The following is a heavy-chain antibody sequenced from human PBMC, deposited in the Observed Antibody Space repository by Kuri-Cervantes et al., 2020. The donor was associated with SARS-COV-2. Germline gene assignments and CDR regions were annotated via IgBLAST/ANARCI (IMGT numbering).Heavy chain of an antibody. CDR1: GGTFRSYA. V-gene: IGHV1-69*13. CDR3: AIRVEKGVGDYYYYYMDV. J-gene: IGHJ6*03. Sequence: SVKVSCKASGGTFRSYAISWVRQAPGQGLEWMGRIIPIFGTANYAQKFQGRVTITADESTSTAYMELSSLRSEDTAVYYCAIRVEKGVGDYYYYYMDVWGKGTTVTVSS. D-gene: IGHD2-8*02. CDR2: IIPIFGTA.